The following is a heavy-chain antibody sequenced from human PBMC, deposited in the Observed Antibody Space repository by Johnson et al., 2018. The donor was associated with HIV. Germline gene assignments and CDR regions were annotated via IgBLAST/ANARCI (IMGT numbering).Heavy chain of an antibody. Sequence: MQLVESGGGLVQPGGSLRLSCAASGFTSSYYDMHWVRQAPGKGLEWVSAISGSGGSTYYADSVKGRFTISRDNSKNTLYLQMNSLRAEDTAVYYCAKKALGDVDAFDIWGQGTMVTVSS. V-gene: IGHV3-23*04. CDR2: ISGSGGST. D-gene: IGHD2-21*02. CDR1: GFTSSYYD. J-gene: IGHJ3*02. CDR3: AKKALGDVDAFDI.